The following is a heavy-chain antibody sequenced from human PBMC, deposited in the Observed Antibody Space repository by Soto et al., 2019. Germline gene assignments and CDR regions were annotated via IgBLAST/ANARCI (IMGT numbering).Heavy chain of an antibody. CDR1: GGSFSGYY. J-gene: IGHJ5*02. D-gene: IGHD2-15*01. V-gene: IGHV4-34*01. CDR2: INHSGST. Sequence: QVQLQQWGAGLLKPSETLSLTCAVYGGSFSGYYWSWIRQPPGKGLEWIGEINHSGSTNYNPSLKSRVTISVDTSKNQFSLKLSSVTAAVTAVYYCARVVVVAATGWFDPWGQGTLVTVSS. CDR3: ARVVVVAATGWFDP.